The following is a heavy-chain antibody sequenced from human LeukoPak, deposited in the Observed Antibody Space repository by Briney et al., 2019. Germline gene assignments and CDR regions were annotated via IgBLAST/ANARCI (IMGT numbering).Heavy chain of an antibody. Sequence: SETLSLTCTVSGGSISSSSYYWGWIRQPPGKGLEWIGSIHYSGSTYYNPSLKSRVTISVDTSKNQFSLKLSSVTAADTAVYYCARGAGWYNYWGQGTLVTVSS. CDR2: IHYSGST. J-gene: IGHJ4*02. D-gene: IGHD6-19*01. CDR3: ARGAGWYNY. V-gene: IGHV4-39*01. CDR1: GGSISSSSYY.